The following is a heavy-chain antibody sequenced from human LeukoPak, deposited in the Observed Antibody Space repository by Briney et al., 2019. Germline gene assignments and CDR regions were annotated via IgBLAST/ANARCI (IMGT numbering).Heavy chain of an antibody. CDR3: ARDPETKVTTSVDY. J-gene: IGHJ4*02. V-gene: IGHV7-4-1*02. CDR2: INTNTGHP. CDR1: GYTFTNYA. D-gene: IGHD4-11*01. Sequence: ASVKVSCKASGYTFTNYAMNWVRQAPGQGLEWMGWINTNTGHPTYAQGFTGRFVFFLDTSVSTAYLQISSLKAEDTAVYYCARDPETKVTTSVDYWGQGTLVTVSS.